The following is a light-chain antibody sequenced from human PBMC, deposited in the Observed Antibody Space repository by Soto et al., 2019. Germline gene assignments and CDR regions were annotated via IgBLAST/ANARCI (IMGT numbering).Light chain of an antibody. CDR2: SAS. CDR3: QQYNSWPLV. J-gene: IGKJ4*01. CDR1: QSVSSK. Sequence: EIVMTQSPATLSVSPGERATLSCRASQSVSSKLAWYQQKPGQSPRLLIYSASTRATGIPARFSGSGSGTEFTLTISSLQSEDFAVYYCQQYNSWPLVFGGGTKVEIK. V-gene: IGKV3-15*01.